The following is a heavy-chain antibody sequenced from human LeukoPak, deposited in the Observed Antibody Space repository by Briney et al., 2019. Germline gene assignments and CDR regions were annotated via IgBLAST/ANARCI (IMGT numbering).Heavy chain of an antibody. CDR2: ISDVVTNK. D-gene: IGHD6-13*01. Sequence: GGSLRLSCTPSGFTFSDYWMTWVRQAPGKWLEWEAFISDVVTNKNYADSVKGRFTISRDNSKNTLYLQMNSLRAEDTAVYSCAKPLGDTRIAAAGTPSNFQHWGQGTLVTVSS. J-gene: IGHJ1*01. CDR1: GFTFSDYW. V-gene: IGHV3-30*18. CDR3: AKPLGDTRIAAAGTPSNFQH.